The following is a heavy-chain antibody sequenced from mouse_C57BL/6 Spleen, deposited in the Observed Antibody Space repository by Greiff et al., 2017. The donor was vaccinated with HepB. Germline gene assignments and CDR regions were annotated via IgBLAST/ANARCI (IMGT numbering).Heavy chain of an antibody. CDR3: ARSGTYYYGSPPFAY. V-gene: IGHV1-53*01. D-gene: IGHD1-1*01. CDR1: GYTFTSYW. Sequence: VKLQQPGTELVKPGASVKLSCKASGYTFTSYWMHWVKQRPGQGLEWIGNINPSNGGTNYNEKFKSKATLTVDKSSSTAYMQLSSLTSEDSAVYYCARSGTYYYGSPPFAYWGQGTLVTVSA. J-gene: IGHJ3*01. CDR2: INPSNGGT.